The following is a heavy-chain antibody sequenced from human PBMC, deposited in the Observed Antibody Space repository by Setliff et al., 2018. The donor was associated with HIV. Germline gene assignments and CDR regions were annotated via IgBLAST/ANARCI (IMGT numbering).Heavy chain of an antibody. CDR3: ARHRDPPGTSWIYYYYYMDL. CDR1: GGSISSGSYY. Sequence: TLSLTCTVSGGSISSGSYYWSWIRQPAGKELEWIGHIYTSGSTNYNPSLKSRVTISVDTSKNHVSLRLTSVTAADTGVYYCARHRDPPGTSWIYYYYYMDLWGEGTTVTVSS. D-gene: IGHD6-13*01. V-gene: IGHV4-61*09. CDR2: IYTSGST. J-gene: IGHJ6*03.